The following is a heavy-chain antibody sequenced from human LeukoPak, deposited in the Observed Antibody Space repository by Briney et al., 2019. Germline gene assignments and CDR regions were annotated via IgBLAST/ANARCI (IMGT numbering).Heavy chain of an antibody. Sequence: SQTLSLTCAISGDSVSSNSAAWYWIRQSPSRGLEWLGRTYYRSKWYSDYAVSVKSRIIINPDTSKNQFSLQLTSVTPDDTAVYYCARGIAAASPTSYFDYWGQGTLVTVSS. D-gene: IGHD6-13*01. CDR2: TYYRSKWYS. J-gene: IGHJ4*02. CDR3: ARGIAAASPTSYFDY. V-gene: IGHV6-1*01. CDR1: GDSVSSNSAA.